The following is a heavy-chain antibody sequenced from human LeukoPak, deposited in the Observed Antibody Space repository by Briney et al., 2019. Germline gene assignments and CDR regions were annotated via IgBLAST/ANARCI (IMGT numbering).Heavy chain of an antibody. Sequence: ASVKVSCKASGYTFTGYYMHWMRQAPRQGLEWMGWINPNSGGTNYAQKFQGRVTMTRDTSISTAYMELSRLRSDDTAVYYCARGGYYGSGGLDYWGQGTLVTVSS. V-gene: IGHV1-2*02. J-gene: IGHJ4*02. CDR1: GYTFTGYY. CDR2: INPNSGGT. D-gene: IGHD3-10*01. CDR3: ARGGYYGSGGLDY.